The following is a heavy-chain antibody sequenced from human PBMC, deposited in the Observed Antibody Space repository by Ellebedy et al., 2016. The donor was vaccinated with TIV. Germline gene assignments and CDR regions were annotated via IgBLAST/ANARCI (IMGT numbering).Heavy chain of an antibody. J-gene: IGHJ1*01. D-gene: IGHD3-3*01. Sequence: GGSLRLSXAASGFTFSSYAMHWVRQAPGKGLERVAVISYDGSNKYYADSVKGRFTISRDNSKNTLYLQMNSLRAEDTAVYYCARGPLPITIFGVVIIGDEYFQHWGQGTLVTVSS. CDR2: ISYDGSNK. CDR3: ARGPLPITIFGVVIIGDEYFQH. CDR1: GFTFSSYA. V-gene: IGHV3-30-3*01.